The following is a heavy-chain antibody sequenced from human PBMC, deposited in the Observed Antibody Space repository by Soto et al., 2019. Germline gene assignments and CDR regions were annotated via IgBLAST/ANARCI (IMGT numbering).Heavy chain of an antibody. J-gene: IGHJ4*02. CDR2: ISSSSSTI. V-gene: IGHV3-48*02. CDR1: GFTFSSYS. CDR3: ARDTPFFEVPAASTFGGEYYFDY. Sequence: EVQLVESGGGLVQPGGSLRLSCAASGFTFSSYSMNWVRQAPGKGLEWVSYISSSSSTIYYADSVKGRFTISRDNAKNSLYLQMNSLRDEDTAVYYCARDTPFFEVPAASTFGGEYYFDYWGQGTLVTVSS. D-gene: IGHD2-2*01.